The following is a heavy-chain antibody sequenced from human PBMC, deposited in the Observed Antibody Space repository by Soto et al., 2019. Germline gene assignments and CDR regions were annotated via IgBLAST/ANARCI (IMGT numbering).Heavy chain of an antibody. CDR1: GGTFNTYT. Sequence: QVQLVQSGAEVKKPGSSVKVSCKASGGTFNTYTISWVRQVPGQGLEWMGGIIPILGTVDIAQKFQGRITLFADTSRTTVDMELRSLTSEDTALYYCASTDCSSHSCSIRGHHYYYGMDVWGQGTSVTVS. J-gene: IGHJ6*02. CDR3: ASTDCSSHSCSIRGHHYYYGMDV. CDR2: IIPILGTV. D-gene: IGHD2-15*01. V-gene: IGHV1-69*06.